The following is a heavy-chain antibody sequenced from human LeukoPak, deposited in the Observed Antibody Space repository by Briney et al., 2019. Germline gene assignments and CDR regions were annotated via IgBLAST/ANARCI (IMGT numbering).Heavy chain of an antibody. V-gene: IGHV5-51*01. CDR2: IYPGDSDI. Sequence: GESLKISCKGSGYSFASYWIAWVRQMPGKGLEWMGIIYPGDSDIRYSPSFQGQVTISADKSISTAYLQWGSLKASDTAVYYCARRPGGSSYFDLWGRGTLVTVSS. J-gene: IGHJ2*01. D-gene: IGHD1-26*01. CDR1: GYSFASYW. CDR3: ARRPGGSSYFDL.